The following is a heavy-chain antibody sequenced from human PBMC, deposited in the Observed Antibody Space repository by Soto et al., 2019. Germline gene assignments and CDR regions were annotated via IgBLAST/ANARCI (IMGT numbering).Heavy chain of an antibody. Sequence: EVQLVESGGGLVQPGGSLRLSCAVSGLTFSGYWMHWVRQDPGKGLMWVSHINGDGSSTNYADSVKGRFTISRDNAKNTLYLQMNSLSAGDTAVYYCTRSGDGDFDYWGQGTLVTVSS. J-gene: IGHJ4*02. CDR1: GLTFSGYW. CDR3: TRSGDGDFDY. V-gene: IGHV3-74*01. D-gene: IGHD2-21*01. CDR2: INGDGSST.